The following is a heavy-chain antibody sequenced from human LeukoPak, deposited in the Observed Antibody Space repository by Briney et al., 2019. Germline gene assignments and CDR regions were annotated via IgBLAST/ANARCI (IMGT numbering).Heavy chain of an antibody. CDR2: IIPIFGTA. J-gene: IGHJ4*02. V-gene: IGHV1-69*13. Sequence: ASVKVSCKASGGTFSSYAISWVRQSPGQGLEWMGGIIPIFGTANYAQKFQGRVTITADESTSTAYMELSSLRSEDTAVYYCAREGVDYGYNYFDYWGQGTLVTVSS. CDR1: GGTFSSYA. D-gene: IGHD5-18*01. CDR3: AREGVDYGYNYFDY.